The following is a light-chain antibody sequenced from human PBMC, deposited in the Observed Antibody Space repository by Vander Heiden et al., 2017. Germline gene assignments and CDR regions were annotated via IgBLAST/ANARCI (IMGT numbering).Light chain of an antibody. CDR3: QQCNSYPFT. CDR1: QGIAGH. Sequence: DIQLTQSPSFLSASVGDRVTIPCRASQGIAGHLAWYQQRSGKAPKLLIYAASTLQSWVPSGLSGSGSGTEFTLTSSSLQPEDFATYYCQQCNSYPFTFGGGTKVEIK. CDR2: AAS. J-gene: IGKJ4*01. V-gene: IGKV1-9*01.